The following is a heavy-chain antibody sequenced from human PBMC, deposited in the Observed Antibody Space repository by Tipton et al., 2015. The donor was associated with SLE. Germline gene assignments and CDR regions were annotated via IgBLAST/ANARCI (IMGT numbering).Heavy chain of an antibody. D-gene: IGHD5-12*01. CDR1: GFTFSSYA. Sequence: LRLSCAASGFTFSSYAMSWVRQAPGKGLEWIGYIYTSGSTNYNPSLKSRVTISVDTSKNQFSLKLSSVTAADTAVYYCASGYDRFAFDIWGQGTMVTVSS. V-gene: IGHV4-4*09. CDR3: ASGYDRFAFDI. CDR2: IYTSGST. J-gene: IGHJ3*02.